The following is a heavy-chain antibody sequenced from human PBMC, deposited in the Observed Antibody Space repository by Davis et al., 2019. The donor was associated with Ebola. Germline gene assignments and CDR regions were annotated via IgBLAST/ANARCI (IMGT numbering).Heavy chain of an antibody. V-gene: IGHV4-34*01. D-gene: IGHD3-3*01. Sequence: MPSETLSLTCTVSGGSISGYYWSWIRQPPGKGLEWIGEINHSGSTNYNPSLKSRVTISVDTSKNQFSLKLSSVTAADTAVYYCARATGIFWSGYYRWDVWGQGTTVTVSS. CDR3: ARATGIFWSGYYRWDV. CDR1: GGSISGYY. J-gene: IGHJ6*02. CDR2: INHSGST.